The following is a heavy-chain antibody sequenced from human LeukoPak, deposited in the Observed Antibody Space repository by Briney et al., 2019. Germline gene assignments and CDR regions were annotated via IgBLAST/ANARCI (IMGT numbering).Heavy chain of an antibody. V-gene: IGHV3-23*01. D-gene: IGHD6-25*01. CDR3: AKQRGDYYYYYYMDV. CDR1: GFTFSSYA. CDR2: ISGSGGST. Sequence: GGSLRLSCAASGFTFSSYAMSWVRQAPGKGLEWVSAISGSGGSTYYADSVKGRFTISRDNSKNTLYLQMNNLRAEDTAVYYCAKQRGDYYYYYYMDVWGKGTTVTVSS. J-gene: IGHJ6*03.